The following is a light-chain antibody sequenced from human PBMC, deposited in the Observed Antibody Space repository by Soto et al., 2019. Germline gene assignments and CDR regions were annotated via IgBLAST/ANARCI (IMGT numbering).Light chain of an antibody. CDR2: WAS. CDR3: QQYYSSVS. J-gene: IGKJ2*01. V-gene: IGKV4-1*01. CDR1: QTVFHTSYNKDF. Sequence: DIVRTQSPDSLSVSLGERATINCKSSQTVFHTSYNKDFLAWYQQKAGQPPKLLFYWASTRESGVPARFSGGGSGTDFSLTISSLQPEDVAVYYCQQYYSSVSFGQGTKLEIK.